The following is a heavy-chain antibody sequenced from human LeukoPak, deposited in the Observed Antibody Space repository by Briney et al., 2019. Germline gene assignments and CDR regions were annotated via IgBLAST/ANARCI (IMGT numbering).Heavy chain of an antibody. CDR1: GFTFSDYY. D-gene: IGHD3-22*01. CDR3: ARDFDYYDSSGATSLDY. J-gene: IGHJ4*02. V-gene: IGHV3-11*04. CDR2: ISSSGSTI. Sequence: NPGGSLRLSCAASGFTFSDYYMSWIRQAPGKGLEWVSYISSSGSTIYYADSVKGRFTISRDNAKNSLYLQMNSLRAEDTAVYYCARDFDYYDSSGATSLDYWGQGTLVTVSS.